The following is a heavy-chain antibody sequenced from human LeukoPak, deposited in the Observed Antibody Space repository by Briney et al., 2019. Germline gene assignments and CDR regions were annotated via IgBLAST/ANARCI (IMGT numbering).Heavy chain of an antibody. CDR1: GFTFSNYG. CDR3: AIDNWGEWLLPY. CDR2: ITGSGSNT. J-gene: IGHJ4*02. V-gene: IGHV3-23*01. D-gene: IGHD3-3*01. Sequence: PGGSLRLSCAASGFTFSNYGMSWVRQAPGKGLEWVSAITGSGSNTYYADSVKGRFTVSRDNSKNTLYLQMNSLRAEDTAVYYCAIDNWGEWLLPYWGQGTLVTVSS.